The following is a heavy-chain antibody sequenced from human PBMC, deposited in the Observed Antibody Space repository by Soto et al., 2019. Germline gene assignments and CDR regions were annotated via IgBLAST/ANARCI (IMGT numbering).Heavy chain of an antibody. V-gene: IGHV4-59*08. D-gene: IGHD3-3*01. CDR1: GGSISSYY. J-gene: IGHJ3*02. Sequence: SETLSLTCTVSGGSISSYYWSWIRQHPGKGLEWIGYIYYSGSTNYNPSLKSRVTISVDTSKNEFSLKLSSVTAADTAVYYCARRQTYYDFWSGYSMGAFDIWGQGTMVTVSS. CDR2: IYYSGST. CDR3: ARRQTYYDFWSGYSMGAFDI.